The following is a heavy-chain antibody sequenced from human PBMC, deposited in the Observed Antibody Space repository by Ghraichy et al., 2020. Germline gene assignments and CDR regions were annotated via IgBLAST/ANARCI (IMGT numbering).Heavy chain of an antibody. J-gene: IGHJ6*02. D-gene: IGHD3-9*01. CDR2: ISGSGGST. CDR1: GFTFSSYA. Sequence: GGSLRLSCAASGFTFSSYAMSWVRQAPGKGLEWVSAISGSGGSTYYADSVKGRFTISRDNSKNTLYLQMNSLRAEDTAVYYCAKARLWYDILTGYYPPGYDYYYGMDVWGQGTTVTVSS. V-gene: IGHV3-23*01. CDR3: AKARLWYDILTGYYPPGYDYYYGMDV.